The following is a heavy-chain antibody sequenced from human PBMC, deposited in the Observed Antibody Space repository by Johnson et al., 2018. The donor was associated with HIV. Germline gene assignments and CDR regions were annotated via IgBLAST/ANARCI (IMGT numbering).Heavy chain of an antibody. V-gene: IGHV3-11*04. CDR3: ARAPGVRGIDAFDI. Sequence: QVQLVESGGGVVQPGRSLRLSCAASGFTFSDYYMSWIRQAPGKGLEWVSYITSSGGTVYYADSVKGRFTISRDNAKNSPYLQMNILTAEDTAVYYCARAPGVRGIDAFDIWGQGTMVTVSS. CDR2: ITSSGGTV. D-gene: IGHD3-10*01. J-gene: IGHJ3*02. CDR1: GFTFSDYY.